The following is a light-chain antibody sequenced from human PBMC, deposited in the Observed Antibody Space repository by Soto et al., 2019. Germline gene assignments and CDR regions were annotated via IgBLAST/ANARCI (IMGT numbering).Light chain of an antibody. CDR1: QSLLHSDGRTY. Sequence: DLVMTQTPLSLSVTPGQPASISCKSSQSLLHSDGRTYLYWYLQKPGQPPQLLIYAASNRFSGVPDRCSGSGAGADFTLKISRVEADDVGDDHCMQKIRPPLTFGGGTKVEIK. CDR2: AAS. V-gene: IGKV2D-29*01. J-gene: IGKJ4*01. CDR3: MQKIRPPLT.